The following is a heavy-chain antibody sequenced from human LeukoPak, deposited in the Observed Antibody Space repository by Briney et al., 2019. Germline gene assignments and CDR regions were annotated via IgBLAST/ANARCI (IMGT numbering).Heavy chain of an antibody. V-gene: IGHV4-59*12. CDR3: AREGYSGYVH. J-gene: IGHJ4*02. Sequence: SETLSLTCTVSGGSINSFYWSWIRQPPGKGLEWIGYIYYSGSTNYNPSLKSRVTISVDTSKNQFSLKLSSVTAADTAVYYCAREGYSGYVHWGQGTLVTVSS. CDR2: IYYSGST. D-gene: IGHD5-12*01. CDR1: GGSINSFY.